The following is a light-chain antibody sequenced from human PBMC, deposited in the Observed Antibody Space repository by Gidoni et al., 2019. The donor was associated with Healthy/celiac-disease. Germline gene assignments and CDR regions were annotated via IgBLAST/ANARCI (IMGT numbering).Light chain of an antibody. CDR1: QSVSSY. V-gene: IGKV3-11*01. J-gene: IGKJ1*01. CDR2: DAS. CDR3: QQRSNWT. Sequence: EIVLTQFPATLSLTPGERATLSCRAIQSVSSYIAWYQQKPGQAPRLLIYDASNRATGIPARFSGSGSGTDFTLTISSLEPEDFAVYYCQQRSNWTFGQGTKVEIK.